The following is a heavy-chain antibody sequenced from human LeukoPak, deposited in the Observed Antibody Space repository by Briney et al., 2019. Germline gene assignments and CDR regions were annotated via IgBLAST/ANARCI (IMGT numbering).Heavy chain of an antibody. CDR2: IHTSGST. D-gene: IGHD1-26*01. Sequence: SETLSLTCTVSGGSISSYYWSWIRQPAGKGLEWIGRIHTSGSTNYNPSLKSRVTMSVDTSKNQFSLKLTSVTAADAAVYYCATYVGATTGYYFDYWGQGTLVTVSS. J-gene: IGHJ4*02. CDR1: GGSISSYY. CDR3: ATYVGATTGYYFDY. V-gene: IGHV4-4*07.